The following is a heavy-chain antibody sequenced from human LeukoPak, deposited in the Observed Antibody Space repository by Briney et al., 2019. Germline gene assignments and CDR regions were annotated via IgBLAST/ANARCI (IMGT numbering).Heavy chain of an antibody. V-gene: IGHV3-30*02. J-gene: IGHJ6*03. CDR1: GFTFSSYG. Sequence: PGGSLRPSCAASGFTFSSYGMHWVRQAPGKGLEWVAFIRYDGSNKYYADSVKGRFTISRDNSKNTLYLQMNSLRAEDTAVYYCAKDGSGGSWTELIYYYYYMDVWGKGTTVTVSS. D-gene: IGHD2-15*01. CDR2: IRYDGSNK. CDR3: AKDGSGGSWTELIYYYYYMDV.